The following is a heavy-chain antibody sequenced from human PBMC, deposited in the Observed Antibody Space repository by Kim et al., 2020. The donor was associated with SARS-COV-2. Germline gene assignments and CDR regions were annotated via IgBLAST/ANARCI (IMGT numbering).Heavy chain of an antibody. J-gene: IGHJ4*02. CDR2: T. Sequence: TSYAQKFQCRVTMTEDTSTDTAYMELSSLRSEDTAVYYCATAYGSGSYYYWGQGTLVTVSS. D-gene: IGHD3-10*01. V-gene: IGHV1-24*01. CDR3: ATAYGSGSYYY.